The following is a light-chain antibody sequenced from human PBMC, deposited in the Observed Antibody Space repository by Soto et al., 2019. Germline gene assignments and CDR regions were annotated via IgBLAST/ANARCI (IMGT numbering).Light chain of an antibody. Sequence: DVQMTQSPSTLSAAVGDRVTVTCRASQSISGWLAWYQQKPGKPPKLLIFDASTLESGVPSRFSGCGSGKEFTLTISSLQPEDSATYFCQQYNEYWTFGQGTNVE. V-gene: IGKV1-5*01. CDR1: QSISGW. CDR2: DAS. J-gene: IGKJ1*01. CDR3: QQYNEYWT.